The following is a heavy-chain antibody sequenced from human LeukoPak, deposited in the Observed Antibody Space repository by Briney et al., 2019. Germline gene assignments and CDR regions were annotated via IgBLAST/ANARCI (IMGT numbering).Heavy chain of an antibody. D-gene: IGHD2-21*01. Sequence: ASVKVSCKASGYTFTGYYMHWVRQAPGQRLEWMGWINPNSGGTNYAQKFQGRVTMTRDTSISTAYMELSRLRSDDTAVYYCARVAGSCGGDCYRLVYWGQGTLVTVAS. V-gene: IGHV1-2*02. CDR1: GYTFTGYY. CDR3: ARVAGSCGGDCYRLVY. J-gene: IGHJ4*02. CDR2: INPNSGGT.